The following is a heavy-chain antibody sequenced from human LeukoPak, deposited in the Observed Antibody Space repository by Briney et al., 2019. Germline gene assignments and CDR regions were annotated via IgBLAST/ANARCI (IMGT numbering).Heavy chain of an antibody. CDR1: GVTVSSSY. CDR3: ARDRLSMLRGIVISYYMDV. J-gene: IGHJ6*03. V-gene: IGHV3-53*01. CDR2: IYSDGST. Sequence: GGSLRLSCAASGVTVSSSYMSWVRQAPGKGLEWVSEIYSDGSTYYAASVKGRFSISRDNSKNTVYLQMNSLRAEDTAVYYCARDRLSMLRGIVISYYMDVWGKGTTVTISS. D-gene: IGHD3-10*01.